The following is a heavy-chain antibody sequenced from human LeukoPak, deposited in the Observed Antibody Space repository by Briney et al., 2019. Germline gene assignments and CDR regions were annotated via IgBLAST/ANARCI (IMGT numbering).Heavy chain of an antibody. CDR3: ARGPQFSGPGWFDP. J-gene: IGHJ5*02. D-gene: IGHD3-10*01. CDR1: GFTFSGYV. V-gene: IGHV3-21*01. CDR2: ITFSSSHI. Sequence: GSLRLSCAASGFTFSGYVRTWVRQAPGKGLECVSSITFSSSHIYYADSVKGRFTISRDNTKDSLYLQMNSLRAEDTAIYYCARGPQFSGPGWFDPWGQGTLVTVSS.